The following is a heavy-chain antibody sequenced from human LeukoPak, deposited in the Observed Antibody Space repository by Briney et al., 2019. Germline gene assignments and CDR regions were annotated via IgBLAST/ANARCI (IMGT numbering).Heavy chain of an antibody. Sequence: SETLSLTCAVSGYSISSGYYWGWIRQPPGKGLEWIGSIYHSGSTYYNPSLKSRDTISVDTSKNQFSLKLSSVTAADTAVYYCARQLLRFLEWLSNPGAFDIWGQGTMVTVSS. CDR1: GYSISSGYY. J-gene: IGHJ3*02. CDR3: ARQLLRFLEWLSNPGAFDI. D-gene: IGHD3-3*01. CDR2: IYHSGST. V-gene: IGHV4-38-2*01.